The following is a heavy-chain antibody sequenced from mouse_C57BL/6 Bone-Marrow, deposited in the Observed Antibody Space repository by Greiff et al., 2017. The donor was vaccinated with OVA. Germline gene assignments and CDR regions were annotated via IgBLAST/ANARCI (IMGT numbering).Heavy chain of an antibody. Sequence: VQLQQSGPGLVQPSQSLSITCTVSGFSFTSYGVHWVRQSPGKGLEWLGVIWSGGSTDYNAAFMSRLSITNDNSKSQVFFKMNSLQADDTAIYYCAIAGFAYWGQGTLVTVSA. CDR2: IWSGGST. V-gene: IGHV2-5*01. CDR1: GFSFTSYG. CDR3: AIAGFAY. J-gene: IGHJ3*01.